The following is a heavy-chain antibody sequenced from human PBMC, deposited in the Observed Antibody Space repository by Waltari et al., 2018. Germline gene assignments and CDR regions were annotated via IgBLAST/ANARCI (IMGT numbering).Heavy chain of an antibody. CDR3: ARHPGQLVGYWYFDL. CDR2: IDHSGRT. J-gene: IGHJ2*01. Sequence: QVPLQESGPGLVKPSETLSLTCDVPGYSIGRRYSWGWIRQPPGKGLEWIGSIDHSGRTYQNPSLKSRLTISLDASKNQFSLKLSSVTAADTAVFYCARHPGQLVGYWYFDLWGRGTLVTVSS. V-gene: IGHV4-38-2*01. D-gene: IGHD6-6*01. CDR1: GYSIGRRYS.